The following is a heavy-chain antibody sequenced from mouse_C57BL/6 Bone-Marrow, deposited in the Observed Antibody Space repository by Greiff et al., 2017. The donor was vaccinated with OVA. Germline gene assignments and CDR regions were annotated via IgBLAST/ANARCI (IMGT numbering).Heavy chain of an antibody. D-gene: IGHD1-2*01. Sequence: QVQLQQSVAELARPGASVKLSCKASGYTFTSYGISWVKQRTGQGLEWIGEIYPRSGNTYYNEKFKGKATLTADKSSSTAYMELRSLTSEDSAVYFCARKGYYGPSFDYWGQGTTLTVSS. CDR2: IYPRSGNT. CDR1: GYTFTSYG. V-gene: IGHV1-81*01. CDR3: ARKGYYGPSFDY. J-gene: IGHJ2*01.